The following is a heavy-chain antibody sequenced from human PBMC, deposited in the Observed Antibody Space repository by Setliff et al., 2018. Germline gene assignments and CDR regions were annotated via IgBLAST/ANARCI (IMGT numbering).Heavy chain of an antibody. CDR2: IYYSGTT. CDR3: ARAPGRNIRGDY. J-gene: IGHJ4*02. CDR1: GGSFSSGGYY. D-gene: IGHD3-10*01. V-gene: IGHV4-31*03. Sequence: TLSLTCTVSGGSFSSGGYYWNWIRQHPGKGLEWIGYIYYSGTTYSNPTLKSRVTISVDTSKSQFSLNLTSVTAADTAVYYCARAPGRNIRGDYWGQGALVTVSS.